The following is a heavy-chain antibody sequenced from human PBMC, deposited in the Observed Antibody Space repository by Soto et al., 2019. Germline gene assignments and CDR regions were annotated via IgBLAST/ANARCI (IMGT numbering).Heavy chain of an antibody. CDR3: ARRITSWSVFDI. CDR1: GGSISSYY. J-gene: IGHJ3*02. Sequence: QVQLQESDPGLVKPSETLSLTCTVSGGSISSYYWSWIRQSPGKGLEYIGYTYNSGSTNYNPSLKSRVTMSIDTSQNQCSLRLNSVTAADTAMYYCARRITSWSVFDIWGHGTRVIVSS. V-gene: IGHV4-59*08. D-gene: IGHD3-3*01. CDR2: TYNSGST.